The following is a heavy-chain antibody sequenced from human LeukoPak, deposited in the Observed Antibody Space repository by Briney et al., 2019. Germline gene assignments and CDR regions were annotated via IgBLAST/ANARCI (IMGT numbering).Heavy chain of an antibody. V-gene: IGHV4-34*01. CDR2: INHSGRT. J-gene: IGHJ5*02. CDR3: ARRGSGRNWFDP. CDR1: GGSFSGYF. D-gene: IGHD1-1*01. Sequence: SETLSLTCAVYGGSFSGYFWNWIRQPPGKGLEWIGEINHSGRTFYNPSLKSRVSISVDTSKNQFSVNLYSMTAADTAVYYCARRGSGRNWFDPWGQGTLVTVSS.